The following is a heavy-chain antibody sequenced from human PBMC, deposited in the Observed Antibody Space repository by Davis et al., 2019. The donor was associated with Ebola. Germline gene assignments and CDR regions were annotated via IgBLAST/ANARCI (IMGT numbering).Heavy chain of an antibody. CDR2: IYYSGST. V-gene: IGHV4-59*01. D-gene: IGHD3-22*01. CDR1: GGSISSYY. CDR3: ARLDYYDSSGYYYDWFDH. J-gene: IGHJ5*02. Sequence: GSLRLSCTVSGGSISSYYWSWIRQPPGKGLEWIGYIYYSGSTNYNPSLKSRVTISVDTSKNQFSLKLSSVTAADTAVYYCARLDYYDSSGYYYDWFDHWGQGTLVTVSS.